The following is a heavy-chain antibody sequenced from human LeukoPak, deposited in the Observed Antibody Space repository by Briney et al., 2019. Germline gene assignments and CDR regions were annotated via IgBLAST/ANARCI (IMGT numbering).Heavy chain of an antibody. Sequence: SSETLSLTXTVSGGSISSSSYYWGWIRQPPGKGLEWIGSIYYSGSTYYNPSLKSRVTISVDTSKNQFSLKLSSVTAADTAVYYCARRKAIAVFFFDYWGQGTLVTVSS. V-gene: IGHV4-39*01. CDR2: IYYSGST. J-gene: IGHJ4*02. CDR1: GGSISSSSYY. D-gene: IGHD6-19*01. CDR3: ARRKAIAVFFFDY.